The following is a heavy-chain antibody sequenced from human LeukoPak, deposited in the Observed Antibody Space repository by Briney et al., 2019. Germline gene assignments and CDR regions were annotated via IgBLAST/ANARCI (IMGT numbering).Heavy chain of an antibody. CDR1: GGSISSSSYY. V-gene: IGHV4-39*01. J-gene: IGHJ3*02. D-gene: IGHD1-26*01. Sequence: ETSETLSLTCTVSGGSISSSSYYWGWIRQPPGKGLEWIGSIYYSGSTYYNPSLKSRVTISVDTSKNQFSLKLSSVTAADTAVYYYARLFYSGSYYAAFDIWGQGTMVTVSS. CDR2: IYYSGST. CDR3: ARLFYSGSYYAAFDI.